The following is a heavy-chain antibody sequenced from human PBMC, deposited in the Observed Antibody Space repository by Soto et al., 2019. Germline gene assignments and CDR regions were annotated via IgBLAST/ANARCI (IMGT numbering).Heavy chain of an antibody. CDR3: ARRHDILTGSDSFDV. CDR2: FYYDGTT. D-gene: IGHD3-9*01. V-gene: IGHV4-31*03. Sequence: QVQLQESGPGLVKPSQTLSLTCSLSGGSISSEGYYWTWIRQHPGRGLEWIGDFYYDGTTSYSPSLNSRLTISIDTSNNHFYLRLTSGTAADTAVYYCARRHDILTGSDSFDVWGRGTMVNVSS. J-gene: IGHJ3*01. CDR1: GGSISSEGYY.